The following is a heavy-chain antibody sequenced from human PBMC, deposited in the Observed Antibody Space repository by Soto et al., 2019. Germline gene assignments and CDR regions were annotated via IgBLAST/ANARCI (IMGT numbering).Heavy chain of an antibody. J-gene: IGHJ6*02. CDR2: IYYSGST. CDR1: GGSISSSSYY. V-gene: IGHV4-39*01. CDR3: ARQPATTYGSAGPPDV. D-gene: IGHD3-10*01. Sequence: QLQLQESGPGLVKPSETLSLTCTVSGGSISSSSYYWGWIRQPPGKGLEWIGSIYYSGSTYYNPSPKSRVTKSVDTSKNQFSLKLSSVTAADTAVYYCARQPATTYGSAGPPDVWGQGTTVTVSS.